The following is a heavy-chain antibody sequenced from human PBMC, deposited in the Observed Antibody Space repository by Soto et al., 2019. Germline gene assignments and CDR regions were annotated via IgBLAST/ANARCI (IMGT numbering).Heavy chain of an antibody. V-gene: IGHV1-2*02. CDR3: VREPATAKPEGVDF. CDR2: SNPNSGGT. Sequence: KVSCKASGYTFSDYYIHWVRQAPGQGLEWMGWSNPNSGGTKYAPKFQGGVTMTRDTSITTAYMELSRLRSGDTAVYHCVREPATAKPEGVDFWGQGTLVTVSS. D-gene: IGHD1-1*01. CDR1: GYTFSDYY. J-gene: IGHJ4*02.